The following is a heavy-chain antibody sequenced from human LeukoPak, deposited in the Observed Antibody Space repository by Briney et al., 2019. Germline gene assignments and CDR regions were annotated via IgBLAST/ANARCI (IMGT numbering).Heavy chain of an antibody. CDR2: ISSSSSYI. Sequence: PGGSLRLSCAASGFTFSIYGMHWVRQAPGKGLEWVSSISSSSSYIYYADSVKGRFTISRDNAKNSLYLQMNSLRAEDTAVYYCARGLTIFGVSIWGQGTMVTVSS. V-gene: IGHV3-21*01. CDR1: GFTFSIYG. J-gene: IGHJ3*02. CDR3: ARGLTIFGVSI. D-gene: IGHD3-3*01.